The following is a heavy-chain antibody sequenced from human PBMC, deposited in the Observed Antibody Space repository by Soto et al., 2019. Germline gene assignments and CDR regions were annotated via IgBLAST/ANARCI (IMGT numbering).Heavy chain of an antibody. D-gene: IGHD2-15*01. CDR3: SRAGVVVVAATYDP. J-gene: IGHJ5*02. V-gene: IGHV3-49*03. CDR1: GFTFGDYA. CDR2: IRSKGYGGTT. Sequence: PGGSLRLSCTASGFTFGDYAMSWFRQAPGKGLEWVGFIRSKGYGGTTEYAASVKGRFSISRDDSKSIAYLQMNSLKTEDTAVYYCSRAGVVVVAATYDPLGQGNLVTGS.